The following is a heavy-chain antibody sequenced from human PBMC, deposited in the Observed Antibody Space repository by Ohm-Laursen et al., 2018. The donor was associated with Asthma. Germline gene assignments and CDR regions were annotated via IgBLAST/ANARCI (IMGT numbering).Heavy chain of an antibody. Sequence: SLRLSCTAPGYTFSRYSIHWVRQIPGKGLEWVAPISTASTFIYYADSVRGRFTISRDNAKNSLYLQMNSLRAEDTAVYYCARTPPGAYDILTGFPYYFDYWGQGTLVTVSS. CDR1: GYTFSRYS. CDR3: ARTPPGAYDILTGFPYYFDY. D-gene: IGHD3-9*01. V-gene: IGHV3-21*01. J-gene: IGHJ4*02. CDR2: ISTASTFI.